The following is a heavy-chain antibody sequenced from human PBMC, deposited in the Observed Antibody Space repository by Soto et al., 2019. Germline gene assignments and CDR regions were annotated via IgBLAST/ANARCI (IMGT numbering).Heavy chain of an antibody. J-gene: IGHJ5*02. CDR3: ARDGHTNWFDP. Sequence: QVQLQQWGAGLLKPSETLSLTCAVYGGSFSGYYWSWIRQPPGKGLEWIGEINHSGSTNYNPSLKSRVTISVDTSKNQFSLKLSSVTAADTAVYYCARDGHTNWFDPWGQGTLVTVSS. CDR2: INHSGST. CDR1: GGSFSGYY. V-gene: IGHV4-34*01.